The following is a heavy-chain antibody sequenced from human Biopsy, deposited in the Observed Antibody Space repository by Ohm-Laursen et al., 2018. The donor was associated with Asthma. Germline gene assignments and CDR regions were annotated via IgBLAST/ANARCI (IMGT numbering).Heavy chain of an antibody. D-gene: IGHD6-19*01. CDR3: ARASVAASSNWFDP. Sequence: TLSLTCTVSGASIKTDDHYWSWLRQPPGKGLEWFGFIHYSGSTSYNPSLKGGVTISVDTSKNQFSLKLSSVTAADTAVYYCARASVAASSNWFDPWGQGTLVTVSS. CDR2: IHYSGST. J-gene: IGHJ5*02. CDR1: GASIKTDDHY. V-gene: IGHV4-30-4*01.